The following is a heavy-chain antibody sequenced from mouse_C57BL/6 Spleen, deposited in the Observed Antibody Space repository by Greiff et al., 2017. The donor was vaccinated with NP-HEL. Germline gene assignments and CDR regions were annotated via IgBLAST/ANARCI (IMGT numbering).Heavy chain of an antibody. CDR3: ALYGSSYDGMDY. V-gene: IGHV1-55*01. D-gene: IGHD1-1*01. CDR1: GYTFTSYW. Sequence: QVQLQQPGAELVKPGASVKMSCKASGYTFTSYWITWVKQRPGQGLEWIGDIYPGSGSTNYNEKFKSKATLTVDTSSSTAYMQLSSLTSEDSAVYYCALYGSSYDGMDYWGQGTSVTVSS. CDR2: IYPGSGST. J-gene: IGHJ4*01.